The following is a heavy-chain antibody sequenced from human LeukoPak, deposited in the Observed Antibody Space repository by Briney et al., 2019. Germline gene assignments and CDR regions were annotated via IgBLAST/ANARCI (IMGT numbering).Heavy chain of an antibody. CDR3: ARDPPVYCSSTSCFRGTTYYYGMDV. CDR1: GYTFTGYY. D-gene: IGHD2-2*01. Sequence: ASVKVSCKASGYTFTGYYMHWVRQAPGQGLEWMGRINPNSGGTSYAQKFQGRVTMTRDTPISTAYMELSRLRSDDTAVYYCARDPPVYCSSTSCFRGTTYYYGMDVWGQGTTVTVSS. J-gene: IGHJ6*02. CDR2: INPNSGGT. V-gene: IGHV1-2*06.